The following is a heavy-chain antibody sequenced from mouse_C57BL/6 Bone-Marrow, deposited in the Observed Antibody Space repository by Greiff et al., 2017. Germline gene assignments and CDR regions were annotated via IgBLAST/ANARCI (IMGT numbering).Heavy chain of an antibody. CDR3: ARCYDRPLYYFDY. CDR1: GYTFTSYW. D-gene: IGHD2-3*01. CDR2: INPSNGGT. V-gene: IGHV1-53*01. Sequence: VQLQQSGTELVKPGASVKLSCKASGYTFTSYWMHWVKQRPGQGLEWIGNINPSNGGTNYNEKFKSKATLTVDKSSSTAYIQLSSLTSEDSAVYDCARCYDRPLYYFDYWGQGTTLTVSS. J-gene: IGHJ2*01.